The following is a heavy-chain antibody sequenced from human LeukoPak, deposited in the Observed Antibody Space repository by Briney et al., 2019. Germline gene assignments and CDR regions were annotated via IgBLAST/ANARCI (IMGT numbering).Heavy chain of an antibody. CDR3: ARVGSSSGGDDAFDI. CDR2: IYYSGST. CDR1: GGSISSYY. J-gene: IGHJ3*02. V-gene: IGHV4-59*12. D-gene: IGHD6-6*01. Sequence: SETLSLTCTVSGGSISSYYWSWIRQPPGKGLEWIGYIYYSGSTNYNPSLKSRVTISVDTSKNQFSLKLSSVTAADTAVYYCARVGSSSGGDDAFDIWGQGTMVTVSS.